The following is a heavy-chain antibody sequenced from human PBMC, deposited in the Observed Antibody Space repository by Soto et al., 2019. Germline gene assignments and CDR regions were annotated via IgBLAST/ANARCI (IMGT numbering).Heavy chain of an antibody. V-gene: IGHV3-48*03. CDR1: GFTFSSYE. CDR3: ASHFIAVAGTDY. J-gene: IGHJ4*02. D-gene: IGHD6-19*01. Sequence: GGSLRLSCAASGFTFSSYEMTWVRQAPGKGLEWVSYISSSGSTIYYADSVKGRFTISRDNAKNSLYLQMNSLRAEDTAVYYCASHFIAVAGTDYWGQGTMVTVSS. CDR2: ISSSGSTI.